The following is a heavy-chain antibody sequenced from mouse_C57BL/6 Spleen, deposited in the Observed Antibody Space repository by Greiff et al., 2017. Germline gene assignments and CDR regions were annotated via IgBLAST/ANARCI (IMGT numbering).Heavy chain of an antibody. CDR2: ISSGGSYT. CDR3: EKQETIGIRALDD. D-gene: IGHD2-14*01. Sequence: EVKLVESGGDLVKPGGSLKLSCAASGFTFSSYGMSWVRQTPDKRLEWVATISSGGSYTYYPDSVKGRFTISRDNAKNTLYLQMSRLKSEDTAMYYCEKQETIGIRALDDWGQGTSVTVSS. J-gene: IGHJ4*01. CDR1: GFTFSSYG. V-gene: IGHV5-6*01.